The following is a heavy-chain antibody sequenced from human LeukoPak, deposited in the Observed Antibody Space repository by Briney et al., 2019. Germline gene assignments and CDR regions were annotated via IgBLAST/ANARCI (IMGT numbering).Heavy chain of an antibody. CDR1: GFTVSSNY. CDR2: IYSGGST. V-gene: IGHV3-66*02. J-gene: IGHJ4*02. CDR3: ASAIVGATIFDY. Sequence: GGSLRLSCAASGFTVSSNYMSWVRQAPGKGLEWVSVIYSGGSTYYADSVKGRFTISRDNSKNTLYLQMNSLRAEDTAVYYCASAIVGATIFDYWGQGTLVTVS. D-gene: IGHD1-26*01.